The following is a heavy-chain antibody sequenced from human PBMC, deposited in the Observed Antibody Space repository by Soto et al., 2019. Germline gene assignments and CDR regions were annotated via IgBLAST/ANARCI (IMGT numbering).Heavy chain of an antibody. J-gene: IGHJ4*02. V-gene: IGHV3-30*18. D-gene: IGHD3-10*01. Sequence: HPGGSLRLSCAASGFTFSSYGMHWVRQAPGKGLEWVAVISYDGSNKYYADSVKGRFTISRDNSKNTLYLQMNSLRAEDTAVYYCAKDYGVRGVITLDYWGQGTLVTVSS. CDR3: AKDYGVRGVITLDY. CDR2: ISYDGSNK. CDR1: GFTFSSYG.